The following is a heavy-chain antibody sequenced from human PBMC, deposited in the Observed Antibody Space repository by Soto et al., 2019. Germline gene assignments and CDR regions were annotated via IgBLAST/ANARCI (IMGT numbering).Heavy chain of an antibody. CDR1: GYTFSNYA. J-gene: IGHJ6*03. CDR2: INAGNGNT. CDR3: ARGHLAVVPVASWFYYMDV. D-gene: IGHD2-2*01. V-gene: IGHV1-3*01. Sequence: ASVKVSCKASGYTFSNYAVHWVRQAPGQRLEWMGWINAGNGNTRYSQKFQGRVTISRDTYARTVYMELNGLRSEDTAVYFCARGHLAVVPVASWFYYMDVWGNGTTVTVSS.